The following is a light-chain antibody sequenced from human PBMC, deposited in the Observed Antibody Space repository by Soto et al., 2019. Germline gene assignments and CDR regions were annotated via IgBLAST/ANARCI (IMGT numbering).Light chain of an antibody. CDR2: DAS. J-gene: IGKJ4*01. CDR1: QSISSW. CDR3: QQYNFWPLT. V-gene: IGKV1-5*01. Sequence: DIQMTQSPSTLSASVGDRVTITCRASQSISSWLAWYQQKPGKAPKLLIYDASSLESGVPSRFSGSGSGTEFTLTISSLQSEDFAVYYCQQYNFWPLTFGGGTKVDIK.